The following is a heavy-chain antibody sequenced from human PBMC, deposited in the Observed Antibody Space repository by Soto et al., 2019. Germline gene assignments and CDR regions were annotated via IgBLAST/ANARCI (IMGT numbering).Heavy chain of an antibody. Sequence: PGGSLRLSCAASGFTFINYAVTWVRQAPGKGLEWVSTISGSGGSTYYADSVKGRFTFSRDNSKKTMYLQMNSLRAEDTAVYYCAKTTDGWFSAFEIWGQGTMVTVSS. V-gene: IGHV3-23*01. D-gene: IGHD6-19*01. J-gene: IGHJ3*02. CDR1: GFTFINYA. CDR3: AKTTDGWFSAFEI. CDR2: ISGSGGST.